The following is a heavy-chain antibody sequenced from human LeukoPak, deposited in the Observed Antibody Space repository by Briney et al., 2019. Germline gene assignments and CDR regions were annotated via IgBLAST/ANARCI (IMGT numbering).Heavy chain of an antibody. D-gene: IGHD2-8*01. CDR3: ARDGTTNRYNWFDS. J-gene: IGHJ5*01. Sequence: GGSLRLSCAASGFSLSSFQMNWVCQAPGKGLEWISYISDSGTTEYYADSVKGRFTISRDNAKNSLYLQMNSLTGEDTALYYYARDGTTNRYNWFDSWGQGTLVTVSS. CDR2: ISDSGTTE. CDR1: GFSLSSFQ. V-gene: IGHV3-48*03.